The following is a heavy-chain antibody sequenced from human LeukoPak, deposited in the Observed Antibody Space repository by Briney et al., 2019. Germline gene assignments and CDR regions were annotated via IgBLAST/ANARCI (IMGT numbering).Heavy chain of an antibody. D-gene: IGHD6-13*01. Sequence: GGSLRLSCAASGFTFSSYGMHWVRQAPGKGLEWVAFIRYGGSNKYYADSVKGRFTISRDNSKNTLYLQMNSLRAEDTAVYYCAKGQHGYSSSWYYFDYWGQGTLVTVSS. J-gene: IGHJ4*02. V-gene: IGHV3-30*02. CDR2: IRYGGSNK. CDR3: AKGQHGYSSSWYYFDY. CDR1: GFTFSSYG.